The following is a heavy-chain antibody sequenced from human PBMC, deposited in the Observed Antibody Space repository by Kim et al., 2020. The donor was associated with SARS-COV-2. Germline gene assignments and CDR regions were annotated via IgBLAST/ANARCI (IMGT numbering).Heavy chain of an antibody. CDR3: ANSGIAGGNDAFDL. J-gene: IGHJ3*01. Sequence: YADSVMARCTISRDNSKSKLYLRMNSLGGEDTAGYYCANSGIAGGNDAFDLWGQGTKVTVSS. D-gene: IGHD6-13*01. V-gene: IGHV3-53*01.